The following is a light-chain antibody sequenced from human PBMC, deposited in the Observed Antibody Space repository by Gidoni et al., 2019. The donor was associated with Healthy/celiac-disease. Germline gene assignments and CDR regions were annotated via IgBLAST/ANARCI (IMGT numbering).Light chain of an antibody. V-gene: IGKV3-20*01. J-gene: IGKJ1*01. CDR1: QSVSSSY. CDR2: GAS. CDR3: QQYGSSPRT. Sequence: EIVLTQSPGTLSLSPGERATLSCRASQSVSSSYLAWYPQKPGQASRLLIYGASSRATGIPDRFSGSGSGTDFILTSSRLEPEDFAVYYCQQYGSSPRTCGQGTKVEIK.